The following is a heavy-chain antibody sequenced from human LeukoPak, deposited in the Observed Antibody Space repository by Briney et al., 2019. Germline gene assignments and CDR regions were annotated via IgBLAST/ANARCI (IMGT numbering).Heavy chain of an antibody. CDR2: ISYDGSNK. CDR1: GFTFSSYA. J-gene: IGHJ4*02. V-gene: IGHV3-30-3*01. Sequence: GGSLRLSCAASGFTFSSYAMHWVRQAPGKGLEWVAVISYDGSNKYYADSVKGRFTISRDNSKNTLSLQMNSLRAEDTAVYYCASRGPFDYWGQGTLVTVSS. CDR3: ASRGPFDY.